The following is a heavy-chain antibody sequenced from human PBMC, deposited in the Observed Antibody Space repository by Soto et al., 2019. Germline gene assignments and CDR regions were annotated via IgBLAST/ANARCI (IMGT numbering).Heavy chain of an antibody. V-gene: IGHV3-74*01. CDR1: GCAFGSYW. Sequence: VQLGESGGGLVQPGGSLRLSCAASGCAFGSYWMHWVRQAPGKGLVWVSRISQDGAIATQADSVKGRFTISRDNAKNTLFLQMNSLSADDTAVYYCLRDPRHWNEFADQWGQGTLVTVSS. D-gene: IGHD1-1*01. CDR2: ISQDGAIA. J-gene: IGHJ4*02. CDR3: LRDPRHWNEFADQ.